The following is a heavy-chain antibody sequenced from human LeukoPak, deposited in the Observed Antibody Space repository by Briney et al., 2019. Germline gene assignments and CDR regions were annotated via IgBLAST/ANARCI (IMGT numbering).Heavy chain of an antibody. J-gene: IGHJ4*02. Sequence: GGSLRLSCAASGFTFSSYWMSWVRQAPGKGLEWVANIKQDGSEKYYVDSVKGRFTISRDNAKNSRYLQMNSLRAEDTAVYYCARDSYCSGGSCYSSALFFGYWGQGTLVTVSS. V-gene: IGHV3-7*01. CDR1: GFTFSSYW. CDR3: ARDSYCSGGSCYSSALFFGY. CDR2: IKQDGSEK. D-gene: IGHD2-15*01.